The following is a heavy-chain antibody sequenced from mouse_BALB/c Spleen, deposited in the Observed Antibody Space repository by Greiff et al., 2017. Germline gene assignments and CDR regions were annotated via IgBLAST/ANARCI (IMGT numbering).Heavy chain of an antibody. CDR2: INPGSGGT. Sequence: QQSGAELVRPGTSVKVSCKASGYAFTNYLIEWVKQRPGQGLEWIGVINPGSGGTNYNEKFKGKATLTADKSSSTAYMQLSSLTSDDSAVYFCARYTTGAMDYWGQGTSVTVSS. CDR3: ARYTTGAMDY. D-gene: IGHD1-1*01. J-gene: IGHJ4*01. V-gene: IGHV1-54*03. CDR1: GYAFTNYL.